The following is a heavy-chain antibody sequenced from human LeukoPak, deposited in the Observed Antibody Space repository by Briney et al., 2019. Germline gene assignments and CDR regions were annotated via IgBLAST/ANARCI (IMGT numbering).Heavy chain of an antibody. CDR3: ARDGRELDYYGMDV. V-gene: IGHV1-69*04. J-gene: IGHJ6*02. CDR1: GGTFSSYT. CDR2: IIPILGIA. D-gene: IGHD5-24*01. Sequence: SVKVSCKASGGTFSSYTISWVRQAPGQGLEWMGRIIPILGIANYAQKFQGRVTITADKSTGTAYMELSSLRSEDTAVYYCARDGRELDYYGMDVWGQGTTVTVSS.